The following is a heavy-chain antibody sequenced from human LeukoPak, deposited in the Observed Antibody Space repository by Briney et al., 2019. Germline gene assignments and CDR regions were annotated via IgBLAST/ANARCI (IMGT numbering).Heavy chain of an antibody. D-gene: IGHD3-16*02. Sequence: ASVKVSCKASGYTFTSYGISWVRQAPGQGLEWMGWISAYNGNTNYAQKLQGRVTMTTDTSTSTAYMELRSLRSGDTAVYYCARGIMITFGGVIATRPFDYWGQGTLVTVSS. CDR2: ISAYNGNT. V-gene: IGHV1-18*01. J-gene: IGHJ4*02. CDR3: ARGIMITFGGVIATRPFDY. CDR1: GYTFTSYG.